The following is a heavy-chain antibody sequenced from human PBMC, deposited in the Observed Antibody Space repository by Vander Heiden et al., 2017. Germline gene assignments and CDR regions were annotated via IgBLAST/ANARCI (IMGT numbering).Heavy chain of an antibody. D-gene: IGHD4-17*01. J-gene: IGHJ4*02. CDR3: ARDYDGDYGPSCSDH. CDR2: ISSGAGTT. Sequence: VQLVESGGGLVLPGGSLRLSCAASGFRFSGYEMTWVRQAPGKGLEWVAYISSGAGTTHYADSVKGRFTISRDNAKNSLYLQMKTLRAEDTAVYYCARDYDGDYGPSCSDHWGQGTLVTVS. CDR1: GFRFSGYE. V-gene: IGHV3-48*03.